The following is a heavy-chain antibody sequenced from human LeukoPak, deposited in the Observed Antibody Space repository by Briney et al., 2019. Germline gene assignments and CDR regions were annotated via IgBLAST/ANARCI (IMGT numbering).Heavy chain of an antibody. CDR1: GFTFDGYA. CDR2: IGADGSRP. J-gene: IGHJ4*02. Sequence: PGGSLRLSCAASGFTFDGYAMHWVRQVPGEGREWVSLIGADGSRPDYAASVKGRFTISRDNTKGSLYLEMNSLKTEDTALYYCAKVLRRSGWYYFDYWGQGTLVTVSS. V-gene: IGHV3-43*02. D-gene: IGHD6-19*01. CDR3: AKVLRRSGWYYFDY.